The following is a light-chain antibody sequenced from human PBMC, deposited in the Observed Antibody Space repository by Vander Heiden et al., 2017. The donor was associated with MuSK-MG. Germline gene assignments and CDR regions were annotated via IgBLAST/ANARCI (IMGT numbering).Light chain of an antibody. V-gene: IGLV3-21*02. CDR2: DDS. CDR3: QVWDSTSEGV. CDR1: NIGSKT. Sequence: SHVPTQPPSVSVPPGQTARITCVGDNIGSKTVHWYQQRPGQAPVLVVYDDSDRPSGIPERFSGSNSGNTATLTISAVEAGDEADYHCQVWDSTSEGVFGGGTKLTVL. J-gene: IGLJ3*02.